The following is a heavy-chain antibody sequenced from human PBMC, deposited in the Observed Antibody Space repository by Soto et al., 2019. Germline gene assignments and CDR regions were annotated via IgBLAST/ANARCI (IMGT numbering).Heavy chain of an antibody. Sequence: GVSLRLSCAASGFTFSSYWMHCVRQAPGKGLVWVSRINSDGSSTVYADSVKGRFTISRDNAKNTLYLQMNSLRAEDTAVYYCARVYCSGGSCYSVDYWGQGT. J-gene: IGHJ4*02. V-gene: IGHV3-74*01. CDR3: ARVYCSGGSCYSVDY. CDR2: INSDGSST. D-gene: IGHD2-15*01. CDR1: GFTFSSYW.